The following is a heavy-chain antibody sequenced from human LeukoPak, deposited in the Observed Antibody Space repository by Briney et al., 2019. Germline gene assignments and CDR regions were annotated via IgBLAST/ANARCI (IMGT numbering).Heavy chain of an antibody. V-gene: IGHV4-31*03. D-gene: IGHD6-19*01. CDR1: GGSISSGGYY. CDR2: INYRGST. CDR3: ARGRQGIAVAGTPYYFDY. Sequence: SETLSLTCTVSGGSISSGGYYWSWIRQHPGEGLEWIAYINYRGSTYNNPSLESRVTISVDTSKNQFSLKLSSVAAADMAVYYCARGRQGIAVAGTPYYFDYWGQGTLVTVSS. J-gene: IGHJ4*02.